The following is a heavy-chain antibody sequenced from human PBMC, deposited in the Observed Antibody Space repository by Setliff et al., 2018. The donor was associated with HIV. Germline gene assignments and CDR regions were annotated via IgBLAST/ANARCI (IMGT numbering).Heavy chain of an antibody. CDR2: VSPDGTEA. J-gene: IGHJ4*02. Sequence: PGESLRLSCAASGFTFNKYYMSWVRRAPGKGLEWVASVSPDGTEASSVGSMRGRFTVSRDNAKNSLSLQMNSLRVEDTAVYYCADPPSGFWGQGTLVTVSS. V-gene: IGHV3-7*01. D-gene: IGHD3-10*01. CDR3: ADPPSGF. CDR1: GFTFNKYY.